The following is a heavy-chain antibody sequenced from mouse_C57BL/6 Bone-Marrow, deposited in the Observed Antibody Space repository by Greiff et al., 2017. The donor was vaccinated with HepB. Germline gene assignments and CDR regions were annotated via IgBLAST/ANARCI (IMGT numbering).Heavy chain of an antibody. CDR2: IYPGSGST. V-gene: IGHV1-55*01. D-gene: IGHD2-5*01. CDR1: GYTFTSYW. CDR3: ASPLYSNYGNYFDY. Sequence: QVQLQQPGAELVKPGASVKMSCKASGYTFTSYWITWVKQRPGQGLEWIGDIYPGSGSTNYNEKFKIKATLTVDTSSSTAYMQLSSLTSEDSAVYYCASPLYSNYGNYFDYWGQGTTLTVSS. J-gene: IGHJ2*01.